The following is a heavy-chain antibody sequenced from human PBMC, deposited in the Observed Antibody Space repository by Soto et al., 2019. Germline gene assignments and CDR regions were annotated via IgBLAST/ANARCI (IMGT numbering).Heavy chain of an antibody. J-gene: IGHJ5*02. CDR3: ARRQAEYYDRSCYYYNWFDH. Sequence: ASVKVSCKASGYTFTSYGISWVRQAPGQGLEWMGWISAYNGNTNYAQKLQGRVTMTTDTSTSTAYMELRSLRSDDTAVYYCARRQAEYYDRSCYYYNWFDHWGHGTLVTVSS. D-gene: IGHD3-22*01. CDR2: ISAYNGNT. V-gene: IGHV1-18*04. CDR1: GYTFTSYG.